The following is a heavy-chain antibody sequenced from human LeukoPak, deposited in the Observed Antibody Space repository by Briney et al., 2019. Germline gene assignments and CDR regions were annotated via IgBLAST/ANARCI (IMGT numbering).Heavy chain of an antibody. V-gene: IGHV4-4*07. J-gene: IGHJ4*02. Sequence: SETPSLTCTVSGGSIGRYYWNWIRQPAGGGPEWIGRIYATGSTNYNPSLESRVTMSVDTSKNQFSLKLNSVTAADTAMYYCARGNPYNSGWSFDSWGQGTLVTVSS. CDR3: ARGNPYNSGWSFDS. D-gene: IGHD6-19*01. CDR2: IYATGST. CDR1: GGSIGRYY.